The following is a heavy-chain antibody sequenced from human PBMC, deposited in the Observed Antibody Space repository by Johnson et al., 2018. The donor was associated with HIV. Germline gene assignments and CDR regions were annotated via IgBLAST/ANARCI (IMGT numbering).Heavy chain of an antibody. Sequence: VHLVESGGGVVQPGRSLRLSCAASGFTFSSYAMHWVRQAPGKGLEWVAVISYDGSSKYYADSVKGRFTISRDNSKNTLYLQMNSLRAEDTAVYYCAKRRGTGPGAFDIWGQGTMVTVSS. D-gene: IGHD3-16*01. J-gene: IGHJ3*02. CDR2: ISYDGSSK. CDR3: AKRRGTGPGAFDI. V-gene: IGHV3-30-3*02. CDR1: GFTFSSYA.